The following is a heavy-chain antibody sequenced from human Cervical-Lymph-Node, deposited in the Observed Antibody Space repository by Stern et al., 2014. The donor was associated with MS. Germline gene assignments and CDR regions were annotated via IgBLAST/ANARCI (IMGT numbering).Heavy chain of an antibody. V-gene: IGHV5-51*01. CDR2: IYPGDAQT. CDR3: ARPSNSGLFLHH. CDR1: GYNFTTYW. Sequence: VQLVESGAEVKKPGESLKISCKGSGYNFTTYWIAWVRQMPGRGLEWMGLIYPGDAQTRYSPYFKGTVTMSADTSTRTAYLQWSSLKASDTAIYYCARPSNSGLFLHHWGQGTLVTVSS. J-gene: IGHJ1*01. D-gene: IGHD6-19*01.